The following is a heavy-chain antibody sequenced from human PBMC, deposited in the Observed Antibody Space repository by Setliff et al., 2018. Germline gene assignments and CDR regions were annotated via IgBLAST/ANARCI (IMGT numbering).Heavy chain of an antibody. D-gene: IGHD2-2*01. V-gene: IGHV4-4*08. CDR1: GGSISSYY. CDR2: IYTSGST. Sequence: SETLSLTCTVSGGSISSYYWSWIRQPPGKGLEWIGYIYTSGSTNYNPSLKSRVTISVDTSKNQFSLKVSSVTAADTAVYYCARGPPDFVVVPAAAKFDYWGQGTLVTVSS. J-gene: IGHJ4*02. CDR3: ARGPPDFVVVPAAAKFDY.